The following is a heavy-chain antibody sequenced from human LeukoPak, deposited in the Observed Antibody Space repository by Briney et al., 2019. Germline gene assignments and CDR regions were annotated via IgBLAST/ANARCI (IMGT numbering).Heavy chain of an antibody. CDR1: GFTFDDYT. J-gene: IGHJ1*01. V-gene: IGHV3-43*01. CDR3: AKDAPGGSYGAEYFQH. CDR2: ISWDGGST. Sequence: GGSLRLSCAASGFTFDDYTMHWVRQAPGKGLEWVSLISWDGGSTYYADSVKGRFTISRDNSKNSLYLQMNRLRTEDTALYYSAKDAPGGSYGAEYFQHWGQGTLVTVSS. D-gene: IGHD1-26*01.